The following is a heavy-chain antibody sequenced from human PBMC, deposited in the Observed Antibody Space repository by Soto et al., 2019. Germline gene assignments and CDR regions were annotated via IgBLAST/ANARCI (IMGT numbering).Heavy chain of an antibody. CDR3: ASPYVGS. D-gene: IGHD1-26*01. V-gene: IGHV3-74*01. CDR1: GLPFSSYW. CDR2: INSDGSTT. J-gene: IGHJ5*02. Sequence: GGSLRLSCTSSGLPFSSYWMHWVRQAPGKGLVWVSRINSDGSTTTYADSVKGRFTISRDNAKNTLYLQMNSLRAEDTAVYYCASPYVGSWGQGTLVTVSS.